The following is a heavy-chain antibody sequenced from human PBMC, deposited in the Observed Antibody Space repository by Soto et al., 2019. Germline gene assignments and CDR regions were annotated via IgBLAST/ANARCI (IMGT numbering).Heavy chain of an antibody. Sequence: QVQLVESGGGVVQPGRSLRLSCAASGFTFSNYAMHWVRQAPGKGLEWVAAISYDGSHKYYAESVKGRFTISRDNSKDTLYLQMNSLRTDDTAVFYCARDRTLNYGDSAYWGQGTLVTVSS. CDR1: GFTFSNYA. CDR3: ARDRTLNYGDSAY. J-gene: IGHJ4*02. D-gene: IGHD4-17*01. CDR2: ISYDGSHK. V-gene: IGHV3-30-3*01.